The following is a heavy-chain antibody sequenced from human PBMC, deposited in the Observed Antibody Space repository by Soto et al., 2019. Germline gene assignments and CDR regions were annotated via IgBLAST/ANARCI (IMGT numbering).Heavy chain of an antibody. D-gene: IGHD2-8*01. V-gene: IGHV1-69*01. CDR3: ATPLAYAMRCWDGLDV. CDR2: IISIFGPT. CDR1: GGTFSSYV. J-gene: IGHJ6*02. Sequence: QVQLVQSGAEVKKPGASVKVSCKASGGTFSSYVIGWVRQAPGQGLEWMGGIISIFGPTHYAQRFQGRVTITADESPSTAYMELSSLRSEDTAAYYCATPLAYAMRCWDGLDVWGQGTTVTVSS.